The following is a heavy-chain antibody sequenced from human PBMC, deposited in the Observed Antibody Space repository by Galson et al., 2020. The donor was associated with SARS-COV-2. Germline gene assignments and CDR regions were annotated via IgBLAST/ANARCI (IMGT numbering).Heavy chain of an antibody. CDR3: ARNGRDCSGGICYGAEYFQH. CDR2: ISSSGSYT. CDR1: GYSFSDYY. Sequence: GESLKISCAASGYSFSDYYMSWIRQAPGKGLEWVSYISSSGSYTNSADSVKGRFTISRDNAKMSQYLQMNSLRAEDTAAYYCARNGRDCSGGICYGAEYFQHWGQGTLVIVSS. V-gene: IGHV3-11*06. D-gene: IGHD2-15*01. J-gene: IGHJ1*01.